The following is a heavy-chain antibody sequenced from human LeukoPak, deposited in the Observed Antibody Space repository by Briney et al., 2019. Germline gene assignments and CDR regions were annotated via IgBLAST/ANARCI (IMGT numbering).Heavy chain of an antibody. CDR1: GFTFRNHW. Sequence: GESLRLSCAASGFTFRNHWMTWVRQAPGKGLEWVANIKQDESEKYYVDSVKGRFTISRDSAMNSLYLQMNSLRAEDTAVYYCARDYWRSIDHWGQGTLVTVSS. CDR3: ARDYWRSIDH. CDR2: IKQDESEK. J-gene: IGHJ4*02. D-gene: IGHD1-1*01. V-gene: IGHV3-7*01.